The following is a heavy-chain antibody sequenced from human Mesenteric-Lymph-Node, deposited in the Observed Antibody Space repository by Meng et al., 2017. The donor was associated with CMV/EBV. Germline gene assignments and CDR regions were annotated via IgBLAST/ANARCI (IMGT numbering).Heavy chain of an antibody. J-gene: IGHJ6*02. V-gene: IGHV3-30-3*01. Sequence: GGSLRLSCAASGFMFSSYAMHWVRQAPGKGPEWVALISYDGSNKHYADSVNGRFTISRDDSKNTVFLQMNSLTTEDTAVYYCARPTLYTYGFRTNHYYGMDVWGQGTTVTV. D-gene: IGHD3/OR15-3a*01. CDR3: ARPTLYTYGFRTNHYYGMDV. CDR2: ISYDGSNK. CDR1: GFMFSSYA.